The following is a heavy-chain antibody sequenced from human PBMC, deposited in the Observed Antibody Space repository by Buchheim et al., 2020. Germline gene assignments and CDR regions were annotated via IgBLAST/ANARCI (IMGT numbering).Heavy chain of an antibody. CDR2: IWYVGTSK. D-gene: IGHD3-10*01. Sequence: QVQLVESGGGVVQPGRSLRLSCAASGFSFSSYAMHWVRQAPGKGLEWVATIWYVGTSKYYGDSVKGRFTISRDNSRKTLDLQMNSLRVEDTAVYYCAKGIGSYMNYYYYYYMDVWGKGTT. CDR3: AKGIGSYMNYYYYYYMDV. J-gene: IGHJ6*03. V-gene: IGHV3-33*06. CDR1: GFSFSSYA.